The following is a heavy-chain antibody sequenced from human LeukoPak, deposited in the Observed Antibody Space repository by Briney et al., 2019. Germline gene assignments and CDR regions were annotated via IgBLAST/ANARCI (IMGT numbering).Heavy chain of an antibody. V-gene: IGHV4-59*01. J-gene: IGHJ5*02. CDR1: GGSISSYY. CDR2: IYYSGST. D-gene: IGHD3-10*01. CDR3: ARAWRTMVRGVIRWFDP. Sequence: SETLSLTCTVSGGSISSYYWSWIRQPPGKGLEWIGYIYYSGSTNYNPSLKSRVPISVDTSKNQLSLMLSSVTAADTAVYYWARAWRTMVRGVIRWFDPWGQGTLVTVSS.